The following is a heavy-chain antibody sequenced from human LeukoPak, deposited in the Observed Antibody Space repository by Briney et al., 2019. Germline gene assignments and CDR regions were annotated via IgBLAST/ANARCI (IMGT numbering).Heavy chain of an antibody. CDR1: GFTFSSYA. CDR2: IIGSGGTT. Sequence: GGSLRLSCAASGFTFSSYAMSWVRQAPGKGLEWVSAIIGSGGTTHYADSVKGRFTISRDNSKNTLYLQMNGLRAEDTAVYYCAKENWYFDLWGRGTLVTVSS. J-gene: IGHJ2*01. V-gene: IGHV3-23*01. CDR3: AKENWYFDL.